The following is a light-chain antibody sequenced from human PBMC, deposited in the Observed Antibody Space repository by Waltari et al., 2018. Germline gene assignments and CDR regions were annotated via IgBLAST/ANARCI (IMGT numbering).Light chain of an antibody. CDR1: RSDVGNYNL. CDR2: EVT. J-gene: IGLJ1*01. Sequence: QSGLTQPASVSGSPGQSITISCTGTRSDVGNYNLVSWYQQYPGKAPKLMVYEVTRRSSGVSDCFAGSKAGNTASLTIYGLQSEDEADYYCCSYAGLGIYVFGTGTKVTVL. V-gene: IGLV2-23*02. CDR3: CSYAGLGIYV.